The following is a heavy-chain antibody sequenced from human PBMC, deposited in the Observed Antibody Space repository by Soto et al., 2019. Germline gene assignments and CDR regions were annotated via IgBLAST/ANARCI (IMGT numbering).Heavy chain of an antibody. J-gene: IGHJ4*02. CDR3: ARAYGSGNYFDY. V-gene: IGHV4-31*03. D-gene: IGHD3-10*01. CDR1: GGSISSGGYF. Sequence: SETLSLTCTVSGGSISSGGYFWSWIRQHPGKGLEWIGYIYYSGSTYYNPSLKSRLTISVDTSKNQFSLKLSSVTAADTAVYYCARAYGSGNYFDYWGQGTLVTVSS. CDR2: IYYSGST.